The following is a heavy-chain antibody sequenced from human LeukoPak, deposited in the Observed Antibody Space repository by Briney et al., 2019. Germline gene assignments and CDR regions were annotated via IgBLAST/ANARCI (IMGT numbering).Heavy chain of an antibody. V-gene: IGHV3-20*04. J-gene: IGHJ4*02. Sequence: GGSLRLSCAASGFTFDDYGMSWVRQAPGKGLEWVSGINWHGGSTGYADSVKGRFTISRDNAKNSLYLQMNSLRAEDTASYYCARVGYYDSSGYYYFEYWGQGTLVTVSS. CDR3: ARVGYYDSSGYYYFEY. D-gene: IGHD3-22*01. CDR1: GFTFDDYG. CDR2: INWHGGST.